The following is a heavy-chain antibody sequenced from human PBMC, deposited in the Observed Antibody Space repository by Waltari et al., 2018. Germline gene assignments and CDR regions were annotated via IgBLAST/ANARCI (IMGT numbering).Heavy chain of an antibody. V-gene: IGHV4-39*01. CDR2: IYYSGGT. CDR1: GGSISSSSYY. CDR3: ARRWGQLVPYGFDF. Sequence: QLQLQESGPGLVKPSETLSLTCTVSGGSISSSSYYWGWFRQPPGKGLEWIGSIYYSGGTYYNPSRKSRVTRGVVTSKNQFSLKLSDGTAADTAVYYCARRWGQLVPYGFDFWGQGTLVPVSS. D-gene: IGHD6-6*01. J-gene: IGHJ4*02.